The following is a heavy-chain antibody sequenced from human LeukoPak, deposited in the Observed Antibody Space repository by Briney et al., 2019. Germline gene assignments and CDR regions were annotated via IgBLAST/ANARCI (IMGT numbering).Heavy chain of an antibody. CDR3: AKVKHYGDYAWFDP. J-gene: IGHJ5*02. CDR2: ISGSGGST. V-gene: IGHV3-23*01. D-gene: IGHD4-17*01. Sequence: RAGGSLGLSCAASGFTFSSYAMSWVRQAPGKGLEWVSAISGSGGSTYYADSVKGRFTISRDNSKNTLYLQMNSLRAEDTAVYYCAKVKHYGDYAWFDPWGQGTLVTVSS. CDR1: GFTFSSYA.